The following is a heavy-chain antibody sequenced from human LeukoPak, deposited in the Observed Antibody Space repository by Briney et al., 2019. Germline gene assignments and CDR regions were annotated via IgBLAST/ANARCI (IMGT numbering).Heavy chain of an antibody. CDR2: ISGYNGNT. CDR1: GYSFTSYG. Sequence: ASVKVSCKASGYSFTSYGISWVRQAPGQGLEWMGWISGYNGNTKFAQKLQGRVTMTTDTSTSTAYMELRSLRSDDTAVYYCARPERDSRRSRIYYFDYWGQGALVTVSS. CDR3: ARPERDSRRSRIYYFDY. D-gene: IGHD6-13*01. V-gene: IGHV1-18*04. J-gene: IGHJ4*02.